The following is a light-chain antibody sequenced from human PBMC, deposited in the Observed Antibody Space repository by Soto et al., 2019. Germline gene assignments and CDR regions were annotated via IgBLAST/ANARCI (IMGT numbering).Light chain of an antibody. Sequence: QSALTQPASVSGSPGQSIAISYTGTTSDVGGYNYVSWYQQYSGKAPKLMIYDVSNRPSGVSDRFSGSKSGNTASLTISGLQAEDEADYYCSSYTSNSTWVFGGGTKLTVL. V-gene: IGLV2-14*01. CDR2: DVS. J-gene: IGLJ3*02. CDR3: SSYTSNSTWV. CDR1: TSDVGGYNY.